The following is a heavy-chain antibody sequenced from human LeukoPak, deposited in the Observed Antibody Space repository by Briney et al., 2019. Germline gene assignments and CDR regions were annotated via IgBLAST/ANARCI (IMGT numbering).Heavy chain of an antibody. J-gene: IGHJ4*02. Sequence: GGSLRLSCAASGFTFSTYSMIWVRQAPGKGLECISYISSSSGTIYYADSVKGRFTVSRDNAKNSLYLQMNSLRAEDTAVYYCARDVVCSDYWGQGTLVTVSS. CDR3: ARDVVCSDY. V-gene: IGHV3-48*01. D-gene: IGHD2-15*01. CDR1: GFTFSTYS. CDR2: ISSSSGTI.